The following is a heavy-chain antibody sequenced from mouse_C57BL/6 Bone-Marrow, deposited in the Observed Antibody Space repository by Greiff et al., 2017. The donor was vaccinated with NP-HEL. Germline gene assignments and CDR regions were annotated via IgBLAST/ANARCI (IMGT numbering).Heavy chain of an antibody. J-gene: IGHJ2*01. D-gene: IGHD1-1*01. CDR2: ILPGSGST. Sequence: QVQLQQSGAELMKPGASVKLSCKATGYTFTGYWIEWVKQRPGHGLEWIGEILPGSGSTNYNEKFKGKATFTADTSSNTAYMQLSSLTTEDSAIYYWARSRGGYYYGDYWGQGTTLTVSS. CDR3: ARSRGGYYYGDY. V-gene: IGHV1-9*01. CDR1: GYTFTGYW.